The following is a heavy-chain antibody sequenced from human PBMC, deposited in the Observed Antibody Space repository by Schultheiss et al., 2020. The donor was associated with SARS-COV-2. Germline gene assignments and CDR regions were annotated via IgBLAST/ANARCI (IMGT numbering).Heavy chain of an antibody. J-gene: IGHJ4*02. CDR3: ARGVAAARSRTYYFDY. V-gene: IGHV4-59*12. Sequence: SETLSLTCTVSGGSISSYYWSWIRQPPGKGLEWIGYIYYSGSTNYNPSLKSRVTISVDTSKNQFSLKLSSVTAADTAVYYCARGVAAARSRTYYFDYWGQGTLVTVSS. D-gene: IGHD6-13*01. CDR1: GGSISSYY. CDR2: IYYSGST.